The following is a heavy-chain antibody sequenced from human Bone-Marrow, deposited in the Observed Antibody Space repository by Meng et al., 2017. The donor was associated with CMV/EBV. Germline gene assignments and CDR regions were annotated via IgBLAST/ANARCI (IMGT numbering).Heavy chain of an antibody. D-gene: IGHD6-19*01. CDR1: GYTFTSYG. V-gene: IGHV1-18*01. CDR2: ISAYNGNT. Sequence: ASVKVSCKASGYTFTSYGISWVRQAPGQGLEWMGWISAYNGNTNYAQKLQGRVTMTTDTSTSTAYMELSSLRSEDTAVYYCARVRYSSGWTYFDCWGQGTLVTVSS. J-gene: IGHJ4*02. CDR3: ARVRYSSGWTYFDC.